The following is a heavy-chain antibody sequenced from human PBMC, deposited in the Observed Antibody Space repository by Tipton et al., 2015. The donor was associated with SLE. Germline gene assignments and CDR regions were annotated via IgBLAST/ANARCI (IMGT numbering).Heavy chain of an antibody. Sequence: TLSLTCTVSGGSISSSSYYWGWIRQPPGKGLEWIGSIYYSGSTYYNPSLKSRVTLSVDTSKNQFSLKLSSMTAADTAVYYCARSYGGNSNWFDPWGQGTLVTVSS. CDR2: IYYSGST. CDR1: GGSISSSSYY. V-gene: IGHV4-39*07. J-gene: IGHJ5*02. D-gene: IGHD4-23*01. CDR3: ARSYGGNSNWFDP.